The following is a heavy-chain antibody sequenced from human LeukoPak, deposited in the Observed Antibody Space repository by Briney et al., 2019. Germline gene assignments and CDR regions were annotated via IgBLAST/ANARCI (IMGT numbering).Heavy chain of an antibody. Sequence: GGSLRLSCAASGFTFSSYWVPWVRQAPGKGLEWVAVISYDGSNKYYADSVKGRFTISRDNSKNTLYLQMNSLRAEDTAVYYCARAKNFDYWGQGTLVTVSS. CDR3: ARAKNFDY. CDR2: ISYDGSNK. J-gene: IGHJ4*02. V-gene: IGHV3-30-3*01. CDR1: GFTFSSYW.